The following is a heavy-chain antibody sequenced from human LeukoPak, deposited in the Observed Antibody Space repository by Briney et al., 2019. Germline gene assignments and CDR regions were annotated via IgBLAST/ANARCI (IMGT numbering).Heavy chain of an antibody. CDR1: GFTCSSYE. Sequence: GGSLRLSCAASGFTCSSYEMNWLRQAPGKGPEWVSYNSNSGDSIYYADSVKGRFTISRDNAKNLLYLQMNSLRADDTAVYYCARDSGPYCTNGVCYTLGYNWFDPWGQGTLVTVSS. CDR2: NSNSGDSI. J-gene: IGHJ5*02. V-gene: IGHV3-48*03. CDR3: ARDSGPYCTNGVCYTLGYNWFDP. D-gene: IGHD2-8*01.